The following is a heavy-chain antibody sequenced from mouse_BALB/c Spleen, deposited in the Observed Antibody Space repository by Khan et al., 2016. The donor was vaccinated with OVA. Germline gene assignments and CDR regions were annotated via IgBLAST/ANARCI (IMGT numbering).Heavy chain of an antibody. J-gene: IGHJ3*01. V-gene: IGHV1-77*01. CDR1: GYSFTDYI. CDR2: IYPGSGSI. D-gene: IGHD1-1*01. CDR3: ARRDAGSSYPGFAY. Sequence: QVQLQQSGPELVMPGASVKMSCKASGYSFTDYIITWVKQRTGQGLQWIGDIYPGSGSIYSNEKFKGKATLTADKSSNTAYMQLSSLTSEDSAVYFWARRDAGSSYPGFAYWGQGTLVTVSA.